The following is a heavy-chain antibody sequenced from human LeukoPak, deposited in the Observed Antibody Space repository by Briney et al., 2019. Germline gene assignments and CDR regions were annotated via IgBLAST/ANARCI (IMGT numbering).Heavy chain of an antibody. CDR2: INHSGST. J-gene: IGHJ5*02. D-gene: IGHD3-10*01. V-gene: IGHV4-34*01. CDR3: ARHATVGRAITLVRGVKRGWFDP. CDR1: GASFSGYY. Sequence: SETLSLTCAVYGASFSGYYWSWIRQPPGKGLEWIGEINHSGSTNYNPSLKSRVTISVDTSKNQFSLKLSSVTAADTSIYYCARHATVGRAITLVRGVKRGWFDPWGQGTLVTVSS.